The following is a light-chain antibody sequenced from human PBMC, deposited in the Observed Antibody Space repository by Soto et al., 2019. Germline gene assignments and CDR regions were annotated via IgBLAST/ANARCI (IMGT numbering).Light chain of an antibody. CDR1: QSVSSNY. CDR3: QHFGSSPPWP. J-gene: IGKJ1*01. CDR2: GAS. Sequence: ENVLTQFPGTLSLSPGERATLSCRASQSVSSNYLAWYQQKPGQAPRLLVYGASSRAAGIPDRFRGSGSGTDFTLTISRLEPEDFEVYYCQHFGSSPPWPFGQGTKVEMK. V-gene: IGKV3-20*01.